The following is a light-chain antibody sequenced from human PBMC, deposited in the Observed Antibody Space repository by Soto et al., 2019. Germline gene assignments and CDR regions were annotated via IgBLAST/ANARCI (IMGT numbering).Light chain of an antibody. CDR3: QQYGSSPPYT. J-gene: IGKJ2*01. CDR1: QSVSNNY. Sequence: EVVLTQSPGTLSLSPGERATLSCRASQSVSNNYFAWYQQKPGQAPRLLIFGSSDRATGTPDRFSGSGSGTDFTLTISRLEPEDFAVYYCQQYGSSPPYTFGQGTKLEMK. CDR2: GSS. V-gene: IGKV3-20*01.